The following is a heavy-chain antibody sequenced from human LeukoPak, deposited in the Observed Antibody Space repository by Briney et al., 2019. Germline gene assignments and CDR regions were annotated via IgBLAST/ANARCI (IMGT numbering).Heavy chain of an antibody. CDR2: ISSDGTTE. J-gene: IGHJ4*02. CDR3: ARGRDSGIFISDY. D-gene: IGHD3-10*01. CDR1: GFTFASYA. V-gene: IGHV3-30-3*01. Sequence: PGGSLTLTCAGSGFTFASYAVHWVGQAPGKRLERVAFISSDGTTEHYRDSVKGRFTLYRDNSKNTVSLQMNSPGTEDTAVYYCARGRDSGIFISDYWGEGTLVSVSS.